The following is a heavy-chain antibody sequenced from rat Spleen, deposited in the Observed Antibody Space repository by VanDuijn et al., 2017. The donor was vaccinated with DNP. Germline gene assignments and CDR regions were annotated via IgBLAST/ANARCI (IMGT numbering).Heavy chain of an antibody. J-gene: IGHJ4*01. Sequence: QVQLKESGPGLVQPSQTLSLTCTVSGFSLTIYHIHWVRQPPGKGLEWMGRIQNGGCTAYNSLLKSRLSISRDTSKSQVFLKMNSLQTEDTATYYCARYSTSFVLDAWGQGTSVTVSS. CDR3: ARYSTSFVLDA. CDR1: GFSLTIYH. V-gene: IGHV2-27*01. CDR2: IQNGGCT. D-gene: IGHD1-2*01.